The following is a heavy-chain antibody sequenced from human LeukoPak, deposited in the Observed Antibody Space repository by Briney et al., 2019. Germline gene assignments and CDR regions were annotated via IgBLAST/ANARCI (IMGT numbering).Heavy chain of an antibody. CDR2: IYYSGST. CDR3: AGAGTSSSFLGYYYYYYMDV. D-gene: IGHD6-6*01. Sequence: SETLSLTCTVSGGSISSYYWSWIRQPPGKGLEWSGYIYYSGSTNYNPSLKSRVTISVDTSKNQFSLKLSSVTAADTAVYYCAGAGTSSSFLGYYYYYYMDVWGKGTTVTVSS. V-gene: IGHV4-59*01. J-gene: IGHJ6*03. CDR1: GGSISSYY.